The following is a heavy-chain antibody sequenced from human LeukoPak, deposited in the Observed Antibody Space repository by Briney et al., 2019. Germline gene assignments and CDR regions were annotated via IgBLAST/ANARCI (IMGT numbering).Heavy chain of an antibody. Sequence: GGSLRLSCAASGFSFSDYYMSWIRQAPGKGLEWVSYISSSGSTIYYADSVKGRFTLSRDNAKNSLYLQMNSLRAEDTAVYYRARAGRGFSYGSMDKWGQGTQVTVSS. CDR3: ARAGRGFSYGSMDK. J-gene: IGHJ4*02. V-gene: IGHV3-11*01. CDR2: ISSSGSTI. CDR1: GFSFSDYY. D-gene: IGHD5-18*01.